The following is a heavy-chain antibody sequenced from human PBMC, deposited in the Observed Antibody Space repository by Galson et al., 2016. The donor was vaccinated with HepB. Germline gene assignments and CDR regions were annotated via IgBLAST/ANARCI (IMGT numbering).Heavy chain of an antibody. CDR1: GGSVSSAASY. D-gene: IGHD2-21*02. CDR3: ARAPIVVVTAGIAF. Sequence: SETLSLTCTVSGGSVSSAASYWSWIRQPPGRGLEWIGFVYYSGSTYYNPSLKNRLSISINTSKNQFSVNLKSVTSADTAVYYCARAPIVVVTAGIAFWGQGTLVIVSS. J-gene: IGHJ4*02. V-gene: IGHV4-61*08. CDR2: VYYSGST.